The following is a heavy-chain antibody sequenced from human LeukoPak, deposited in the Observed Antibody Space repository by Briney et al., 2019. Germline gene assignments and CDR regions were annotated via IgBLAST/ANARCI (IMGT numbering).Heavy chain of an antibody. D-gene: IGHD2-15*01. J-gene: IGHJ3*02. CDR3: ARDWGYYAFDI. CDR1: GFTFSSYE. CDR2: ISSSGSTI. V-gene: IGHV3-48*03. Sequence: GGSLRLSCAASGFTFSSYEMNWVRQAPGKGREWVSYISSSGSTIYYADSVKGRFTISRDNAKNSLYLQMNSLRAEDTAVYYCARDWGYYAFDIWGQGTMVTVSS.